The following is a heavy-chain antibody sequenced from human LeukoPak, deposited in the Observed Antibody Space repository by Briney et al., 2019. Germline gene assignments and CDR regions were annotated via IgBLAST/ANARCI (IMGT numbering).Heavy chain of an antibody. CDR3: ARRDYGGNSGY. CDR1: GFTFSSYS. V-gene: IGHV3-48*01. Sequence: PGGSLRLSCAASGFTFSSYSMNWVRQAPGKGLEWVSYISSSSSTIYYADSVKGRFTISRDNAKNSLYLQMNSLRAEDTAVYYCARRDYGGNSGYWGQGTLVTVSS. D-gene: IGHD4-23*01. CDR2: ISSSSSTI. J-gene: IGHJ4*02.